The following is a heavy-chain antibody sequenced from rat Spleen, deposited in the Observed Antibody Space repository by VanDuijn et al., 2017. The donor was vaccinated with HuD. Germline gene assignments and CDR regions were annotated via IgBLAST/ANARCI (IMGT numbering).Heavy chain of an antibody. CDR2: IRNKANDYTT. J-gene: IGHJ2*01. V-gene: IGHV7-7*01. CDR3: TTSTISYFDY. CDR1: GFTSSDSY. D-gene: IGHD1-2*01. Sequence: EVKLLESGGGLVQPGGPMSLPGAGPGFTSSDSYRNWIPQLAGKPLGWLVFIRNKANDYTTEYSPSVKGRFTISRDDTQDILYLQMNTLRAEDTATYYCTTSTISYFDYWGQGVMVTVSS.